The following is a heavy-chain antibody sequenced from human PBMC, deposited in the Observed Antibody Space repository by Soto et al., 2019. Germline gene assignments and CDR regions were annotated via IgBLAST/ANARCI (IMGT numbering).Heavy chain of an antibody. CDR3: ARVSAPSNAFDI. CDR1: GYTFTSYD. CDR2: MNPNSGNT. V-gene: IGHV1-8*01. Sequence: ASVKVSCKASGYTFTSYDINWVRQATGQGLEWMGWMNPNSGNTGYAQKLKGRVTMTRNTSISTAYMELSSLRSEDTAVYYCARVSAPSNAFDIWGQGTMVTVSS. J-gene: IGHJ3*02.